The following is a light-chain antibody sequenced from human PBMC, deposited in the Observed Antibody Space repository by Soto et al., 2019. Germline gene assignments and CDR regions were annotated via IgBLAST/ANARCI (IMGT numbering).Light chain of an antibody. V-gene: IGKV3-15*01. CDR1: QDIRSS. J-gene: IGKJ4*01. CDR2: GAS. CDR3: QQDSSWPLT. Sequence: EIVMTQSPATLSVSPGERVTLSCRASQDIRSSLAWYQQKPGRAPRLLIYGASIRATGVPATFSGSGSGTEFTLSISSLQSEHLGVYYCQQDSSWPLTFGGGTKVDIK.